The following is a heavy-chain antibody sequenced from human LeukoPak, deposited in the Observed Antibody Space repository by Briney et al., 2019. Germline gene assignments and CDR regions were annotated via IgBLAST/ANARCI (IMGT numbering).Heavy chain of an antibody. CDR3: AKDSGSYYTSDY. Sequence: GGSLRLSCAASAFTFNNYDMHWVRQAPGKGLEWVAFIRYDGSNKYCADFVEGRFTISRDNSKNTLYLLMNSLRAEDTAVYYCAKDSGSYYTSDYWGQGTLVTVSS. J-gene: IGHJ4*02. CDR1: AFTFNNYD. D-gene: IGHD3-10*01. CDR2: IRYDGSNK. V-gene: IGHV3-30*02.